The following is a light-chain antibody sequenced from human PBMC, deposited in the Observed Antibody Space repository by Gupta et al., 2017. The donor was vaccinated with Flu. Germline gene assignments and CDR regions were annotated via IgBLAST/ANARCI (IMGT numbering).Light chain of an antibody. J-gene: IGLJ2*01. CDR3: CANAGDNNVV. V-gene: IGLV2-23*02. CDR1: NSDVGNYDI. CDR2: EVS. Sequence: ITSSCTGTNSDVGNYDIVCWHQQQPGKALNLIIYEVSKCTAAIPIRFSGSKAGNTASLTISGLEEEDEADYYCCANAGDNNVVFGGGTRLTVL.